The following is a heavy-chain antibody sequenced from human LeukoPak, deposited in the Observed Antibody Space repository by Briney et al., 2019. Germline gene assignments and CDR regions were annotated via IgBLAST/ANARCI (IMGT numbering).Heavy chain of an antibody. D-gene: IGHD2-15*01. CDR2: ISGSGIT. Sequence: GGSLRLSCATSGFTFSCYAMNWVRQAPGKGLEWVSGISGSGITYYPNSVKGRFTISRDNSKNTLYLQMDSLRAEDTAVYYCAKGGGGSFYAGIDYWGQGTLVTVSS. CDR1: GFTFSCYA. J-gene: IGHJ4*02. CDR3: AKGGGGSFYAGIDY. V-gene: IGHV3-23*01.